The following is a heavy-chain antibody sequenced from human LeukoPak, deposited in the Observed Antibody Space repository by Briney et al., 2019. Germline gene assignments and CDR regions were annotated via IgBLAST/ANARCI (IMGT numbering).Heavy chain of an antibody. CDR2: IWDNGSNE. Sequence: GGSLRLSCAASGFTFSSYGMHWVRQAPGKGLEWVALIWDNGSNEDYADSVKGRFTISRDNSKNTLYLQMNSLRAEDTAVYYCARDYGYSPFDYWGQGTLVTVSS. CDR1: GFTFSSYG. D-gene: IGHD3-22*01. J-gene: IGHJ4*02. CDR3: ARDYGYSPFDY. V-gene: IGHV3-33*01.